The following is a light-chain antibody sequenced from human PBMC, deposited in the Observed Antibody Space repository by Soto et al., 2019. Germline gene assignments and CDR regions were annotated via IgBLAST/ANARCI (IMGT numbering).Light chain of an antibody. CDR2: GAS. J-gene: IGKJ1*01. CDR3: QQYGSSPPTWT. CDR1: QSVSSSY. Sequence: EIVLTQSPGVLSLSPGERATLSCRASQSVSSSYLAWYQQKPGQAPRLLIYGASSRATGIPDRFSGSWSGTDFTLTISRLEPEDFAVYYCQQYGSSPPTWTFGQGTKVEIK. V-gene: IGKV3-20*01.